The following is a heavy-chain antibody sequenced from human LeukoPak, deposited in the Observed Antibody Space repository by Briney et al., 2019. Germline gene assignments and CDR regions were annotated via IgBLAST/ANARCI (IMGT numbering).Heavy chain of an antibody. J-gene: IGHJ4*02. CDR2: IWYDGSNK. CDR1: GFTFSSYG. CDR3: ARDRGSYYRGGFDY. D-gene: IGHD1-26*01. V-gene: IGHV3-33*01. Sequence: QPGGSLRLSCAASGFTFSSYGMHWVRQAPGKGLEWVAVIWYDGSNKYYADSVKGRFTISRDNSKNTLYLQMNSLRAEDTAVYYCARDRGSYYRGGFDYWGQGTLVTVSS.